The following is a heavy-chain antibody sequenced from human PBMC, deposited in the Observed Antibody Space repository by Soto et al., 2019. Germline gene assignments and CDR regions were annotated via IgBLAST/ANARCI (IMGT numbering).Heavy chain of an antibody. Sequence: GGSLRLSCTASGFTFGDCAMSWFRQAPGKGLEWVGFIRSKAYGGTTEYAASVKGRFTISRDDSKSIAYLQMNSLKTEDTAVYYGNRISGSYPGFAYWGKGTLVPVSS. CDR3: NRISGSYPGFAY. CDR2: IRSKAYGGTT. D-gene: IGHD1-26*01. J-gene: IGHJ4*02. CDR1: GFTFGDCA. V-gene: IGHV3-49*03.